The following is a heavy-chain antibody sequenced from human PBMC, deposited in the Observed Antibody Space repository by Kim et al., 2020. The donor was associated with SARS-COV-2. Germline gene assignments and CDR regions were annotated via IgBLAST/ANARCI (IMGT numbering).Heavy chain of an antibody. D-gene: IGHD3-10*01. V-gene: IGHV3-15*01. J-gene: IGHJ6*02. CDR3: TTSITMVRGVFYYGMDV. Sequence: GRFTISREDSKNTLYLQMNSVNTEDTAVYYCTTSITMVRGVFYYGMDVWGQGTTVTVSS.